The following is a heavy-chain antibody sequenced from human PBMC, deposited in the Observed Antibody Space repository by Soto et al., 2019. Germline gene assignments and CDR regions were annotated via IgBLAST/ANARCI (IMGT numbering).Heavy chain of an antibody. CDR1: GFTFSSYA. CDR3: AKEMVVVVAARNFDY. Sequence: GESLKISCAASGFTFSSYAMSWVRQAPGKGLEWVSAISGSGGSTYYADSVKGRFTISRDNSKNTLYLQMNSLRAEDTAVYYCAKEMVVVVAARNFDYWGQGTLVTVSS. J-gene: IGHJ4*02. D-gene: IGHD2-15*01. CDR2: ISGSGGST. V-gene: IGHV3-23*01.